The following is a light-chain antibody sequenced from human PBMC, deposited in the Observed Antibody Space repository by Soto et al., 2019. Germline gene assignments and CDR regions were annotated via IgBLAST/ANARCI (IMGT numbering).Light chain of an antibody. V-gene: IGKV3-20*01. CDR3: QQYGSSPWT. CDR2: GAS. Sequence: EVGLTLSPGTLSLSSGERATLSCRASQSVINSYLAWYQQKPGQAPRLLIYGASSRATGIPDRFSGSGSGTDFTLTISRLVPEDFAVYYCQQYGSSPWTFGQGTKVDI. CDR1: QSVINSY. J-gene: IGKJ1*01.